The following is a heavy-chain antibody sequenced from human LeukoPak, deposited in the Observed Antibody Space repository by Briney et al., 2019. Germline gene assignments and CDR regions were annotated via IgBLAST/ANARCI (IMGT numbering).Heavy chain of an antibody. CDR2: ISWDGGST. Sequence: GGSLRLSCAASGFTFDDYTMHWVRQAPGKGLEWVSLISWDGGSTYYADSVKGRFTISRDNSKNSLYLQMNSLRAEDTAVYYCAKDPQPRVTTGFFDYWGQGTLVTVSS. J-gene: IGHJ4*02. D-gene: IGHD4-17*01. V-gene: IGHV3-43*01. CDR1: GFTFDDYT. CDR3: AKDPQPRVTTGFFDY.